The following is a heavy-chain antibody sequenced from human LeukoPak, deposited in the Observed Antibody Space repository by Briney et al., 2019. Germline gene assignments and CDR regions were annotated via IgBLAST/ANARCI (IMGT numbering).Heavy chain of an antibody. Sequence: EASVKVSCKASGGTFSSYAISWVRQAPGQGLEWMGRIIPILGIANYAQKFQGRVTITADKSTSTAYMELSSLRSEDTAVYYCARIPLQYYFDYWGQGTLVTVSS. D-gene: IGHD5-18*01. J-gene: IGHJ4*02. CDR1: GGTFSSYA. CDR3: ARIPLQYYFDY. CDR2: IIPILGIA. V-gene: IGHV1-69*04.